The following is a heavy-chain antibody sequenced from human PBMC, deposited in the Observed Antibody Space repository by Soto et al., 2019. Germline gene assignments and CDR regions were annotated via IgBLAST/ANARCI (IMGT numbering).Heavy chain of an antibody. V-gene: IGHV3-7*01. CDR3: GTDRWGGAFDM. CDR1: DFTFSAYW. D-gene: IGHD7-27*01. CDR2: IKQDGSVT. J-gene: IGHJ3*02. Sequence: EVQVVESGGGLVQPGGSLRLSCETSDFTFSAYWMAWVRQTPGKGLEFVGNIKQDGSVTNYADSVKGRFSISRDNAKNSLYLQMSSLRDEDTAVYYCGTDRWGGAFDMWGQGTTVTVSS.